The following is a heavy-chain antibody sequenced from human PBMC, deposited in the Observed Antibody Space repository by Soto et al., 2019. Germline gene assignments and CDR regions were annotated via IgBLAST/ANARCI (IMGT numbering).Heavy chain of an antibody. Sequence: GGSLRLACAASGFTFSSYWMHWVRQGPGKGLVWVSRINSDGITTNYADSVKGRFTISRDNAKNTLYLQMNSLRAEDTAVYYCTKDTLHYDYVWGSCRGDAVDIWGQGTMVTISS. CDR2: INSDGITT. J-gene: IGHJ3*02. CDR1: GFTFSSYW. V-gene: IGHV3-74*01. CDR3: TKDTLHYDYVWGSCRGDAVDI. D-gene: IGHD3-16*01.